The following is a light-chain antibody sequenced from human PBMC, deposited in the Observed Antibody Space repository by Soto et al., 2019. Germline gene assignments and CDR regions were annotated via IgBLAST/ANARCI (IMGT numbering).Light chain of an antibody. Sequence: QSALTQPASVSGSPGQSITISCTGTSSDVGGYKPVSWYQHHPGKAPKLIIYEGSKRPSGVSNRFSGSKSGKTASLTISGLQAEDEGDYYCCTYAGNNSQVVFGGGTKVTVL. V-gene: IGLV2-23*01. J-gene: IGLJ2*01. CDR2: EGS. CDR3: CTYAGNNSQVV. CDR1: SSDVGGYKP.